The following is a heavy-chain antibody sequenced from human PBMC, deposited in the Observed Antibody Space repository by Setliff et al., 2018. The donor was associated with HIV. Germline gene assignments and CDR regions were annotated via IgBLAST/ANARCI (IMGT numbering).Heavy chain of an antibody. CDR1: GDSIRSQF. J-gene: IGHJ5*02. D-gene: IGHD3-22*01. Sequence: SETLSLTCNLSGDSIRSQFWTWIRQTPGKGLEWIGSIYYSGRTYYNPSLKSRVTISVDTSRSQFSLKLSSVTAADTAVYYCARGRYYYDSSTYPNWFDPWGQGTLVTVSS. CDR2: IYYSGRT. V-gene: IGHV4-59*11. CDR3: ARGRYYYDSSTYPNWFDP.